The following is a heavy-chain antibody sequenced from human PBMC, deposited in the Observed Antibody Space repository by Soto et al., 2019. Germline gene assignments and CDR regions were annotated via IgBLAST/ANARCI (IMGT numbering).Heavy chain of an antibody. D-gene: IGHD3-9*01. V-gene: IGHV3-23*01. J-gene: IGHJ6*02. CDR2: ISGSGGST. Sequence: GGPLRLSCAASGFTFSSYAMSWVRQAPGKGLEWVSAISGSGGSTYYADSVKGRFTISRDNSKNTLYLQMNSLRAEDTAVYYCAKDGELRYFDWLSRDPGMDVWGQGTTVTVSS. CDR3: AKDGELRYFDWLSRDPGMDV. CDR1: GFTFSSYA.